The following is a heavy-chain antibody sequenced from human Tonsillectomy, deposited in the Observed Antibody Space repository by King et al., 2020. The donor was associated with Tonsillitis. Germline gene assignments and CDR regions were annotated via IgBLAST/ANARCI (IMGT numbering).Heavy chain of an antibody. D-gene: IGHD2-2*01. V-gene: IGHV4-59*01. J-gene: IGHJ5*02. CDR3: ARARVPDIVVPGXXXXXP. Sequence: VQLQESGPGLVKPSETLSLTCTVSGGSISSYYWSWIRQPPGKGLEWIGYIYYSGSTNYNPSLKSRVTISVDTSKNQFSLKLSSVTAADTAVYYCARARVPDIVVPGXXXXXPWXXXTLVTVSS. CDR1: GGSISSYY. CDR2: IYYSGST.